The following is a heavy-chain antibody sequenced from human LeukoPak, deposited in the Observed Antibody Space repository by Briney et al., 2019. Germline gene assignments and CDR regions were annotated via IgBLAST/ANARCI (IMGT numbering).Heavy chain of an antibody. CDR2: ISACNGNT. CDR3: ARVTIPIVVVPAAIRVPDY. D-gene: IGHD2-2*02. CDR1: GYTFTSYG. Sequence: ASVKVSCKASGYTFTSYGISWVGQAPGQGLEWMGWISACNGNTNYAQKLQGRVTMTTDTSTSTAYMELRSLGSDDTAVYYCARVTIPIVVVPAAIRVPDYWGQGTLVTVSS. V-gene: IGHV1-18*01. J-gene: IGHJ4*02.